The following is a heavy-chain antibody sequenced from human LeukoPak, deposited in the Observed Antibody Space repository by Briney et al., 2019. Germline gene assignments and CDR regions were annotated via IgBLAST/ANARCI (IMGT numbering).Heavy chain of an antibody. CDR2: IYPADSDT. Sequence: PGESLKISCKGSGYSFPNYWIGWVRQMPGKGLEWMGIIYPADSDTRYSPSFQGQVTISADKSISTASLQWSSLKASDTAMYYCARQVFGVVPSYGMDVWGQGTTVTVSS. D-gene: IGHD3-3*01. CDR3: ARQVFGVVPSYGMDV. CDR1: GYSFPNYW. J-gene: IGHJ6*02. V-gene: IGHV5-51*01.